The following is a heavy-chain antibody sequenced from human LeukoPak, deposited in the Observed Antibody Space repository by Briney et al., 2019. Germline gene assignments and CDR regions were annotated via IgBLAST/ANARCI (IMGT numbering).Heavy chain of an antibody. D-gene: IGHD4-17*01. CDR2: IYYSGST. CDR3: ARQRNEYDYGDYQVIDY. J-gene: IGHJ4*02. V-gene: IGHV4-39*01. Sequence: PSETLSLTCTVSGGSISSSSYYWGWIRQPPGKGLEGSGSIYYSGSTYYNPSLKSRVTISVDTSKNQFSLKLSSVTAADTAVYYCARQRNEYDYGDYQVIDYWGQGTLVTVSS. CDR1: GGSISSSSYY.